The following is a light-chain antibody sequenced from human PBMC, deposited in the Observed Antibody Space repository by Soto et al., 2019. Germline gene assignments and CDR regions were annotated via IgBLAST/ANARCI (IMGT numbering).Light chain of an antibody. V-gene: IGKV4-1*01. CDR3: QQFYNTPPYT. CDR1: QSVFHSANNMNY. J-gene: IGKJ5*01. CDR2: WAS. Sequence: DTVMTQSPDSLAVSLGERATINCKSSQSVFHSANNMNYLAWYQQKLGQSPKLLISWASIRDSGVPDRFSGSGSGTDFTLTIDSLQAEDAAVYYCQQFYNTPPYTFGQGTRLEIK.